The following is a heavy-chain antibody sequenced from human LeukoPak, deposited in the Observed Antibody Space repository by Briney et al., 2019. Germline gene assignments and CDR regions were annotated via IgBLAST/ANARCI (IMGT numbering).Heavy chain of an antibody. CDR1: GFTFSSYA. CDR2: ISYDGSNK. V-gene: IGHV3-30*04. CDR3: ARDPTALSGSYPNNWFDP. J-gene: IGHJ5*02. D-gene: IGHD1-26*01. Sequence: PGGSLRLSCAASGFTFSSYAMHWVRQAPGKGLEWVAVISYDGSNKYYADFVKGRFTISRDNSKNTLYLQMNSLRAEDTSVYYCARDPTALSGSYPNNWFDPWGQGTLVTVSS.